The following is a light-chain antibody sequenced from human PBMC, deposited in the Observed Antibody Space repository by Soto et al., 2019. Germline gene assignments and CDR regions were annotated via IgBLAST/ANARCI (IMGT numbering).Light chain of an antibody. Sequence: ERVLTQSPGTLSLSPGEKATLSCRASQSVSSSYLAWYQQKPGQAPRLLIYGASSRATGIPDWFSGSGSGTDFPLTVSRLEPEDFAVYYCQQFGSSSWTFGQGTKVEIK. CDR1: QSVSSSY. J-gene: IGKJ1*01. CDR2: GAS. V-gene: IGKV3-20*01. CDR3: QQFGSSSWT.